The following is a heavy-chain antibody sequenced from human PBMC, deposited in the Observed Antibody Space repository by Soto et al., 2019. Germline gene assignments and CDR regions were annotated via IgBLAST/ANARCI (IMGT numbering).Heavy chain of an antibody. CDR1: GYTFTSYG. CDR2: ISAYNGNT. CDR3: ARGRADYFEY. Sequence: ASVKVSCKASGYTFTSYGISWVRQAPGQGLEWMGWISAYNGNTNYAQKPQGGVTMTRNTSISTAYMELSSLRSEDTAVYYCARGRADYFEYWGQGTLVTVSS. J-gene: IGHJ4*02. V-gene: IGHV1-18*01.